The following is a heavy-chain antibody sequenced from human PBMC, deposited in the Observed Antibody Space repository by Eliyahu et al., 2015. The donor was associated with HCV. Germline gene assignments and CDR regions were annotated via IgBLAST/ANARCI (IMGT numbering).Heavy chain of an antibody. V-gene: IGHV3-53*01. D-gene: IGHD6-25*01. CDR2: IYSGEST. J-gene: IGHJ4*02. CDR1: GXXVSSDY. Sequence: EVQLVESGGGLIQPGGSLRLSCAGSGXXVSSDYMNWVRQAPGKGLEWVSVIYSGESTYYVDSVKGRFTISRDNSKNMVFLQMNSLRAEDTAVYYCAGGLGRAAAGYFDCWGQGTLVTVSS. CDR3: AGGLGRAAAGYFDC.